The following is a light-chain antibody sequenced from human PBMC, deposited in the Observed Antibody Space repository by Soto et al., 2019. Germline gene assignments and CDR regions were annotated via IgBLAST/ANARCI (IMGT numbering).Light chain of an antibody. CDR2: GNS. V-gene: IGLV1-40*01. CDR1: SSNIGAGYV. CDR3: QSYDSSLSAL. Sequence: QSVLTQPPSVSGAPGQRVTISCTGSSSNIGAGYVVHWYQQLPGTAPKLLIYGNSNRPSGVPDRFSGSKSGTSASLAITGLQAEDEADYYCQSYDSSLSALFGTGTKLTVL. J-gene: IGLJ1*01.